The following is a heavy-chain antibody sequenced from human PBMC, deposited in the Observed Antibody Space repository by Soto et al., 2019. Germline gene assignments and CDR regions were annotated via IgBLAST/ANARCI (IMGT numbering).Heavy chain of an antibody. J-gene: IGHJ4*02. CDR1: GFTFYEYS. CDR3: VTVIKHRTWKAGLES. CDR2: INRDCDNT. Sequence: WWSXRLSCSAAGFTFYEYSIHLFRQAPGKGLEWVSPINRDCDNTYYADSVKGRFTISRDNSKNSLYLHMNSLRTEDTAFYYCVTVIKHRTWKAGLESWGQGTLVKVSS. V-gene: IGHV3-43*01. D-gene: IGHD1-1*01.